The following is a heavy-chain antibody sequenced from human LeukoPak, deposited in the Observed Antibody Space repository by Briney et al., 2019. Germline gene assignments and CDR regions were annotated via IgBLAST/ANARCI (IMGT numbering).Heavy chain of an antibody. D-gene: IGHD2/OR15-2a*01. Sequence: PGGSLRLSCAASEFTFSKFPMGWVRQAPGRGLEWVSAISASGDVTFHADSVRGRFTISRDNSKNTLYLQLNSLRVEDTAVYYCAKNRGAGSHYYYHMNVWGKGTTVTVSS. CDR1: EFTFSKFP. CDR3: AKNRGAGSHYYYHMNV. V-gene: IGHV3-23*01. J-gene: IGHJ6*03. CDR2: ISASGDVT.